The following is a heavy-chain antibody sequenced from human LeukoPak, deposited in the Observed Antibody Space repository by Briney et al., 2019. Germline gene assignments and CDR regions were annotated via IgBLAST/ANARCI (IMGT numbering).Heavy chain of an antibody. V-gene: IGHV3-23*01. Sequence: GGSLRLSCAASGFTFRSYAMSWVRQAPGKGLEWVSAISGSGGSTYYADSVKGRFTISRDNSKNTLYLQMNSLRAEDTAVYYCATGTPVDTVNDYWGQGTLVTVSS. CDR2: ISGSGGST. CDR1: GFTFRSYA. CDR3: ATGTPVDTVNDY. J-gene: IGHJ4*02. D-gene: IGHD5-18*01.